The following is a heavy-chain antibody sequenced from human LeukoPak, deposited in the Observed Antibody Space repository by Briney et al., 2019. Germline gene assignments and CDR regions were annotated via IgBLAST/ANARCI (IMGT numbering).Heavy chain of an antibody. V-gene: IGHV3-43*01. J-gene: IGHJ4*02. Sequence: GGSLRLSCAASGFTFDDYAMHWARQAPGKGLEWVALISWEGQTTYYADSVRGRFTISRDNSKNSLYLQMNSLGTEDTAFYYCTRDTDYGSATNYFDSWGQGTLVSVSS. D-gene: IGHD3-10*01. CDR1: GFTFDDYA. CDR3: TRDTDYGSATNYFDS. CDR2: ISWEGQTT.